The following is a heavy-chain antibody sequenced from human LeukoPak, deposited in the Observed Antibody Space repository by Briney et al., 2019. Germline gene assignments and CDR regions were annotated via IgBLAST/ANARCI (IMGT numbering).Heavy chain of an antibody. D-gene: IGHD5-18*01. V-gene: IGHV4-59*01. CDR3: ARSPGFVDTTTGEWFDP. CDR2: VYNRGTT. Sequence: SETLSLACSVSNGPISRYYWNWIRQTPGKGLEWIGYVYNRGTTKYNPSLESRVSISVDTSRSQFSLILRSVTAADTAVYYCARSPGFVDTTTGEWFDPWGQGALVTVSS. J-gene: IGHJ5*02. CDR1: NGPISRYY.